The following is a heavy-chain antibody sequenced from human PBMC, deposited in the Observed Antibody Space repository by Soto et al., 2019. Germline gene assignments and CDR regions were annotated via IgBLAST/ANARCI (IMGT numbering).Heavy chain of an antibody. Sequence: PSETLSLTCTVSGGSISSYYWSWIRQPPGKGLEWIGYIYYSGSTNYNPSLKSRVTISVDTSKNQFSLKLSSVTAADTAVYYCARHERVRVPAAIDYIDFSGQATLVTVSS. J-gene: IGHJ4*02. D-gene: IGHD2-2*01. V-gene: IGHV4-59*08. CDR1: GGSISSYY. CDR3: ARHERVRVPAAIDYIDF. CDR2: IYYSGST.